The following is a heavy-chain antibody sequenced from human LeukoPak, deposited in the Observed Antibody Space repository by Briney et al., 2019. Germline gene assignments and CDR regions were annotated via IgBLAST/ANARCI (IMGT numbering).Heavy chain of an antibody. CDR2: ISSASGTI. J-gene: IGHJ6*02. Sequence: GGSLRLSCAGSGFSFRSFEMSWVRQAPGKGLECIAYISSASGTIYHADSVKGRFTISRDNANNSLYLQMNSLRAEDTAIYYCARSTELSDPYFYYGMDVWGQGTTVTVSS. CDR1: GFSFRSFE. D-gene: IGHD1-26*01. V-gene: IGHV3-48*03. CDR3: ARSTELSDPYFYYGMDV.